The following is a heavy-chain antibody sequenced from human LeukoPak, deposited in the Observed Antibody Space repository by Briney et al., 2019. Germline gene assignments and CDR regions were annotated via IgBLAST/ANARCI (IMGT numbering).Heavy chain of an antibody. Sequence: PGGSLRLSCAASGFTFSTCGMHWVRQAPGKGLEWVAVIGSDGSNKYHADSVKGRFTISRDNSKNTLYLQMNSLRAEDTAVYYCARRMARGYSYGPPDYWGQGTLVTVSS. CDR1: GFTFSTCG. D-gene: IGHD5-18*01. J-gene: IGHJ4*02. CDR2: IGSDGSNK. CDR3: ARRMARGYSYGPPDY. V-gene: IGHV3-33*01.